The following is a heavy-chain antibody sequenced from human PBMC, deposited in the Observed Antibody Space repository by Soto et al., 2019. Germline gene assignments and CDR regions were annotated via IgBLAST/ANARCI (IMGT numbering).Heavy chain of an antibody. D-gene: IGHD2-15*01. J-gene: IGHJ5*02. V-gene: IGHV4-59*08. CDR2: IYYSGTA. CDR1: GGSLSPNY. CDR3: ARGPAGYCSGGSCYSAGGFDP. Sequence: SETLSLTCTVSGGSLSPNYWTWIRQPPGKGLEWIAYIYYSGTATYNPSLNSRVAISLDMSKNQISLTLSSVTAADTAVYYCARGPAGYCSGGSCYSAGGFDPWGQGTLVTVS.